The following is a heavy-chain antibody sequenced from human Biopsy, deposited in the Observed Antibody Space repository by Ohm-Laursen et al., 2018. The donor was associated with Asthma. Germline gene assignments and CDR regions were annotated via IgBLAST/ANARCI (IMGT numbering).Heavy chain of an antibody. CDR2: ISHSGST. CDR3: ARAQAAQYYYGMDV. J-gene: IGHJ6*02. V-gene: IGHV4-30-2*01. D-gene: IGHD6-6*01. Sequence: PSETLSLTCAVSGGSISSGGFWTWIRQPPGKSLEWIGYISHSGSTYFNPSLKSRVTISLDRTRSQFSLNLSSVTAADTALYYCARAQAAQYYYGMDVWGQGTTVIVSS. CDR1: GGSISSGGF.